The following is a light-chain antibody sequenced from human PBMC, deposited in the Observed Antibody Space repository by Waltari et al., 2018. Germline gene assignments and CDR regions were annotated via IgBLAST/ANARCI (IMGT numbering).Light chain of an antibody. CDR2: WAS. V-gene: IGKV4-1*01. CDR1: QSVFSNSNNKNY. CDR3: QQYYTAPYS. Sequence: DIVMTQSPDSLAVSLCERATINCKSSQSVFSNSNNKNYLAWYQQKAGQPPKLLIYWASSRESGVPDRFSGSVSGTDFTLTISSLQAEDVAVYYCQQYYTAPYSFGQGTKLEIK. J-gene: IGKJ2*03.